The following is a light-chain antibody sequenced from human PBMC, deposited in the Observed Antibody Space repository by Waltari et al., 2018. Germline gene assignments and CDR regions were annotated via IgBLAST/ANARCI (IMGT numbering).Light chain of an antibody. CDR3: SSRELSGHVV. J-gene: IGLJ2*01. V-gene: IGLV3-19*01. CDR1: IPRTYY. Sequence: SSDLTQDPAVSVALGQTVRITCQGDIPRTYYGNWCRQKPGQPPELVLYGKNNRPSGIPDRFSASSSGNTASLIITGAQAEDEADYYCSSRELSGHVVVGGGTRLTVL. CDR2: GKN.